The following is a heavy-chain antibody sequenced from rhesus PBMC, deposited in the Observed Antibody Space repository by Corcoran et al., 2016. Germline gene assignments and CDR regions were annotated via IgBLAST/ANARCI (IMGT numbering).Heavy chain of an antibody. J-gene: IGHJ6*01. CDR2: INPYNGNT. Sequence: VQLVQSGAEVKKPGSSVRVSCKASGYTFTDYYMHWVRQAPRQGLEWMVWINPYNGNTKDAQKFQGRVNSTRDTSTSTAYMELSSLRSEDTAVYYCARGDSNYHYGLDSWGQGVVVTVSS. V-gene: IGHV1S2*01. CDR3: ARGDSNYHYGLDS. CDR1: GYTFTDYY. D-gene: IGHD4-23*01.